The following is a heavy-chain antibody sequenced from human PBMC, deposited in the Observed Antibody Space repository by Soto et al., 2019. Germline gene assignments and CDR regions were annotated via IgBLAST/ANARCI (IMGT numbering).Heavy chain of an antibody. CDR2: FDPEDGET. Sequence: ASVKVSCKVSGYTLTELSMHWVRHAPGKGLEWMGGFDPEDGETIYAQKFQGRVTMTEDTSTDTAYMELSSLRSEDTAVYYCATRHLGDYGYDYWGQGTLVTVSS. J-gene: IGHJ4*02. CDR1: GYTLTELS. V-gene: IGHV1-24*01. CDR3: ATRHLGDYGYDY. D-gene: IGHD4-17*01.